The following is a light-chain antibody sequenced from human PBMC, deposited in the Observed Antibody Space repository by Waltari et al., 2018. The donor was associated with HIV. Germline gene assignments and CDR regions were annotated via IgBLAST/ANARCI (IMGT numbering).Light chain of an antibody. CDR1: KLGDKY. CDR3: QGWDSGTPI. Sequence: SSALTQPPSVSVSPGQTAIITCSGDKLGDKYASWYLQRPGHSPVLVIYQDATRPSGPPERIAGSNAGNTATLTISGTQPMEEADYYCQGWDSGTPIFGGGNNLSVL. V-gene: IGLV3-1*01. J-gene: IGLJ2*01. CDR2: QDA.